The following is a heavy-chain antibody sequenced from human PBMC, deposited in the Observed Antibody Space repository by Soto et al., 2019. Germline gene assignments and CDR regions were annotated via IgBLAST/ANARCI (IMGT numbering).Heavy chain of an antibody. J-gene: IGHJ6*02. Sequence: QVQLVESGGGVVQPGRSLRLSCAASGFTFSSYGMHWVRQAPGKGLEWVAVIWYDGSNKYYADCVKGRFTISRDNSKNTLYLQMNSRRAEDTAVYYCARDYYYGMDVWGQGTTVTVSS. CDR2: IWYDGSNK. CDR3: ARDYYYGMDV. CDR1: GFTFSSYG. V-gene: IGHV3-33*01.